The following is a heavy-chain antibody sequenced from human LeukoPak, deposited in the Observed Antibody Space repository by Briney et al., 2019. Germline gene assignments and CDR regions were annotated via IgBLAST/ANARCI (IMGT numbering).Heavy chain of an antibody. V-gene: IGHV1-18*01. Sequence: GASVKVSCKASGYTFTSYGISWVRQAPGQGLEWMGWISAYNGNTNYAQKLQGRVTMTTDTSTSTAYMELRSLRSDDTAVYYCARKALYPYYYGMDVWGQGTTVTVSS. CDR1: GYTFTSYG. CDR3: ARKALYPYYYGMDV. D-gene: IGHD2-2*02. CDR2: ISAYNGNT. J-gene: IGHJ6*02.